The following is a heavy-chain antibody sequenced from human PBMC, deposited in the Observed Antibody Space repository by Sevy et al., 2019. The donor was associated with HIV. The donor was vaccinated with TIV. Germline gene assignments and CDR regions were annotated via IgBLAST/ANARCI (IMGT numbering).Heavy chain of an antibody. D-gene: IGHD2-15*01. J-gene: IGHJ4*02. CDR1: GFTFGDYA. CDR3: TRALAMADTPEYYFDY. V-gene: IGHV3-49*03. Sequence: GGSLRLSCTSSGFTFGDYAMSWFHQAPGKGLEWVAFIRRNSHEPYGGTTEYAASVKGRFTISRDDSKSIAYLQMNSLKSEDTAVYYCTRALAMADTPEYYFDYWGQGILVTVSS. CDR2: IRRNSHEPYGGTT.